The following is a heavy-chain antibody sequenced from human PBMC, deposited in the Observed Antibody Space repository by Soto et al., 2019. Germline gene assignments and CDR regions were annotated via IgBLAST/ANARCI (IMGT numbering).Heavy chain of an antibody. CDR3: ALYDFWSAPNWFDP. J-gene: IGHJ5*02. V-gene: IGHV3-21*01. Sequence: GGSLRLSCAASGFTFSSYSMNWVRQAPGKGLEWVSSISSSSSYIYYADSVKGRFTISRDNAKNSPYLQMNSLRAEDTAVYYCALYDFWSAPNWFDPWGQGTLVTVSS. D-gene: IGHD3-3*01. CDR2: ISSSSSYI. CDR1: GFTFSSYS.